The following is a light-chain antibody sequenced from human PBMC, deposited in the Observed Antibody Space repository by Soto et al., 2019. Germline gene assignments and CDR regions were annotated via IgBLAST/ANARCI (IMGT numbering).Light chain of an antibody. CDR2: AAS. CDR3: QKYKSAPLT. V-gene: IGKV1-27*01. J-gene: IGKJ4*01. Sequence: DIQMTQSPSSLSASVGDRVTISCRASQDIDTYLAWYQQRPGKVPKLLIYAASSLQPGVPSRFRGSGSGTDFTLTISSLQPEDVATYYCQKYKSAPLTFGGGTRVEI. CDR1: QDIDTY.